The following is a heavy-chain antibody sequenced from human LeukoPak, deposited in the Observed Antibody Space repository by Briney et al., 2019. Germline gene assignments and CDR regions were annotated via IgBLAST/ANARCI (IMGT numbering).Heavy chain of an antibody. V-gene: IGHV3-66*02. J-gene: IGHJ4*02. CDR3: AREGYYNFEN. CDR1: GISVSGNF. D-gene: IGHD2-15*01. CDR2: IQNGDTA. Sequence: GSLRLSCAASGISVSGNFMDWVRQAPGKGLEWISVIQNGDTAFYADSVKGRFTISVDKSKNTLYLQMNSLRVEDTAVYYCAREGYYNFENWGQGTLVTVSS.